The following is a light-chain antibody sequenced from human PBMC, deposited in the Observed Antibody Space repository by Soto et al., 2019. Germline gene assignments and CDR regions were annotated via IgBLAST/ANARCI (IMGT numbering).Light chain of an antibody. J-gene: IGKJ4*01. CDR1: QSVSSSY. V-gene: IGKV3-20*01. CDR2: GAS. Sequence: EIVLTQSPGTLSLSPGERATLSCRASQSVSSSYLAWYQQKPGQAPRLLIYGASSRDTGIPDRFRGSGSGTDFTLTISRLEPEDFAVYYCQQYGRSLTFGGGTKVEIK. CDR3: QQYGRSLT.